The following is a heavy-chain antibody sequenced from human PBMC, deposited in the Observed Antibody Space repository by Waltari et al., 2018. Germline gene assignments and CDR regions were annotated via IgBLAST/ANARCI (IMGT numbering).Heavy chain of an antibody. V-gene: IGHV4-4*02. CDR2: IYHTVNT. D-gene: IGHD3-10*01. J-gene: IGHJ3*02. CDR3: ARGRGSNINTVRGVFDI. Sequence: QVQLQESGPGLVKPSGTLSLTCDVSGGSISSTYWWSWVRQPPGKGLEWIGKIYHTVNTNYKPSLKRRVTISLDKSKNQFSLKLTSVTAADTAVYFCARGRGSNINTVRGVFDIWGQGTTVIVSS. CDR1: GGSISSTYW.